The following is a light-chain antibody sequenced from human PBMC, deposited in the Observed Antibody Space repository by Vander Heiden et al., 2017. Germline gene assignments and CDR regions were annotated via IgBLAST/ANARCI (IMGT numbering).Light chain of an antibody. J-gene: IGLJ2*01. CDR1: SSDVGDYNY. Sequence: QSALSQPPSSSGYPGQSATISCTGTSSDVGDYNYVTCYQQYPGKAPKLMIYEVTKRPSGVPDRFSGSKSGNTGSLTVSGLQAEDEADYYCSSYAGSNNFVVFGGGTKLTVL. CDR2: EVT. CDR3: SSYAGSNNFVV. V-gene: IGLV2-8*01.